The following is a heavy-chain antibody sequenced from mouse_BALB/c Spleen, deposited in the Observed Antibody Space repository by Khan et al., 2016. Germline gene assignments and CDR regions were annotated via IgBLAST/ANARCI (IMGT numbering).Heavy chain of an antibody. Sequence: EVQLQESGPSLVKPSQTLSLTCSVTVDSITYNYWNWIRKFPGNKLEYMGYISYSVGNYYNPSLKSRISITRDTSKNQYYLQLTSVTTEDTATYYCARYVRDAMDYWGQGTSVTVSS. CDR2: ISYSVGN. V-gene: IGHV3-8*02. D-gene: IGHD3-3*01. CDR3: ARYVRDAMDY. CDR1: VDSITYNY. J-gene: IGHJ4*01.